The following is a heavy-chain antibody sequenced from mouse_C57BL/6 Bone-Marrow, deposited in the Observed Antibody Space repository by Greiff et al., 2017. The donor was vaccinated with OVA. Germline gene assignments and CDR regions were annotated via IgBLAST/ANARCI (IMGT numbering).Heavy chain of an antibody. CDR1: GFNIKDDY. Sequence: VQLQQSGAELVRPGASVKLSCTASGFNIKDDYMHWVKQRPEQGLEWIGWIDPENGDTEYASKFQGKATITADTSSNTAYLQLSSLTSEDTSVYYCTTWSFAYWCQGTLVTVSA. CDR2: IDPENGDT. D-gene: IGHD1-1*02. V-gene: IGHV14-4*01. J-gene: IGHJ3*01. CDR3: TTWSFAY.